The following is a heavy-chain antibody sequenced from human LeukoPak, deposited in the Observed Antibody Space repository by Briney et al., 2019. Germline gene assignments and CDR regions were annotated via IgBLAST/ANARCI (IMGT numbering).Heavy chain of an antibody. Sequence: GGSLRLSCAASGNYWMHWVRQVPGKGLVWVSHINSDGSWTSYADSVKGRFTISKDNAKNTVYLQMNSLRAEDTAVYYCAKGAIYNWFDPWGRGTLVTVSS. V-gene: IGHV3-74*01. CDR1: GNYW. D-gene: IGHD2-21*01. CDR3: AKGAIYNWFDP. J-gene: IGHJ5*02. CDR2: INSDGSWT.